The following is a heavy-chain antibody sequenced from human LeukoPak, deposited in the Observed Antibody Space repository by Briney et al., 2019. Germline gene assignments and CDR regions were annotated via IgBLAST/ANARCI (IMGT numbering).Heavy chain of an antibody. CDR2: LYYSGSP. D-gene: IGHD5-12*01. J-gene: IGHJ2*01. V-gene: IGHV4-59*11. CDR3: ASLVAVSRHWYFDL. Sequence: SETLSLTCSVSGGSISSHYWSWIRQPPGKGLEWIGYLYYSGSPNYNPSLKSRVTMSVDTSKNQFSLKLSSVTAADTAVYYCASLVAVSRHWYFDLWGRGTLVTVSS. CDR1: GGSISSHY.